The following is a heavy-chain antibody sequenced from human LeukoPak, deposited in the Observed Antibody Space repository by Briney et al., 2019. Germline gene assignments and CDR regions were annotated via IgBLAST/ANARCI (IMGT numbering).Heavy chain of an antibody. V-gene: IGHV4-61*02. Sequence: PSETLSLTCTVSGGSISSGRNYWTWIRQPAGKGLQWIGRIYTSGSTNYNPSLKSRVTISLDTSKNQFSLKLSSVTAADTAVYYCARGSSGYLYYFDYWGQGTLVTVSS. CDR2: IYTSGST. J-gene: IGHJ4*02. CDR1: GGSISSGRNY. D-gene: IGHD3-22*01. CDR3: ARGSSGYLYYFDY.